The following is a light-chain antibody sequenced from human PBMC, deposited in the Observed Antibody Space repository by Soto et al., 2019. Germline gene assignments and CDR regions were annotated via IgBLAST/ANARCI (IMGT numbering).Light chain of an antibody. CDR2: YIS. V-gene: IGKV3D-15*01. Sequence: EIVMPQSPATVSVSPGESASLSGRASQSAGNFLAWYQQKPGQAPRLLIYYISTRATGIPARFSGSGSGTEFTLTINSLQSEESAVYYCQQHNQWPITVGKGTRLAI. J-gene: IGKJ5*01. CDR3: QQHNQWPIT. CDR1: QSAGNF.